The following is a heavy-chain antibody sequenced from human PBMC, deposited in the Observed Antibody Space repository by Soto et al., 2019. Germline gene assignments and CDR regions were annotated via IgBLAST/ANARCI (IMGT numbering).Heavy chain of an antibody. CDR1: GISLSTRGVG. CDR3: AHRSPAGNFDY. D-gene: IGHD1-1*01. CDR2: IYWDDDK. V-gene: IGHV2-5*02. J-gene: IGHJ4*02. Sequence: SGPTLVNPTQTLTLTCTFSGISLSTRGVGVGWIRQPPGKALEWLALIYWDDDKRYSPSLKTRLTITKDTSKNQVVLTMTNMDPVDTATYYGAHRSPAGNFDYWGQGTLVTVSS.